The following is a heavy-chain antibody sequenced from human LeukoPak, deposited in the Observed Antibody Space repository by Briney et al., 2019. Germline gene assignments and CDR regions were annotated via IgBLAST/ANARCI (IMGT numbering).Heavy chain of an antibody. J-gene: IGHJ4*02. Sequence: SGTLSLTCAVYGGSFSGYYWSWIRQPPGKGLDWIGEINHSGSTNYNPSLRSRVTISVDTSKNQFSLKLSSVAAADTAVYYCARVGELYCGGDCYPLRYWGQGTLVTVSS. CDR2: INHSGST. CDR1: GGSFSGYY. V-gene: IGHV4-34*01. D-gene: IGHD2-21*02. CDR3: ARVGELYCGGDCYPLRY.